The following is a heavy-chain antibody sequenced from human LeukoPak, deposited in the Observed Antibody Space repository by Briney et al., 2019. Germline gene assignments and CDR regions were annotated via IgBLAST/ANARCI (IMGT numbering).Heavy chain of an antibody. D-gene: IGHD6-6*01. CDR3: ARDPRYSSSAHVFDI. CDR1: GGSISSYY. Sequence: PSETLSLTCTVSGGSISSYYWSWIRQPPGKGLEWIGRIYSSGSTNYNPSLKSRVTISQDTSKNQVSLKLSSVTAADTAVYYCARDPRYSSSAHVFDIWGQGTMVTVSS. V-gene: IGHV4-4*08. CDR2: IYSSGST. J-gene: IGHJ3*02.